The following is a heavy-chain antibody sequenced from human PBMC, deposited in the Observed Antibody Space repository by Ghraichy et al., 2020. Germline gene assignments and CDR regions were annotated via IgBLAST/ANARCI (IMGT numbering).Heavy chain of an antibody. CDR2: IYYSGST. V-gene: IGHV4-61*01. Sequence: SETLSLTCTVSGGSVSSCSYYWSWILQPPGKGLEWIGYIYYSGSTNYNPSLKSRVTISVDTSKNQFSLKLSSVTAADTAVYYCARAQFLWSGSYGFHDAFDIWGQGTMVTVSS. D-gene: IGHD1-26*01. CDR1: GGSVSSCSYY. J-gene: IGHJ3*02. CDR3: ARAQFLWSGSYGFHDAFDI.